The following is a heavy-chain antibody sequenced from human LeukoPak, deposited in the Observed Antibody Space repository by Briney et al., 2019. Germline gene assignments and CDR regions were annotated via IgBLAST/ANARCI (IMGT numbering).Heavy chain of an antibody. V-gene: IGHV3-30-3*01. Sequence: PGGSLRLSCAASGFTFSSYAMHWVRQAPGKGLEWVAVIPYDGSNKYYADSVKGRFTISRDNSKNTLYLQMNSLRAEDTAVYFCAKAPVTSCRGAYCYPFDSWGQGTLVTVSS. CDR1: GFTFSSYA. CDR2: IPYDGSNK. D-gene: IGHD2-21*01. J-gene: IGHJ4*02. CDR3: AKAPVTSCRGAYCYPFDS.